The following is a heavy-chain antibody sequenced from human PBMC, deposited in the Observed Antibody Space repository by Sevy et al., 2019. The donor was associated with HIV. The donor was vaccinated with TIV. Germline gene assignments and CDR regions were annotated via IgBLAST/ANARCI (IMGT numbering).Heavy chain of an antibody. V-gene: IGHV3-23*01. CDR2: ISGTGDYK. CDR3: AKKMGGGSGMAFLVDY. CDR1: GFTFSNFA. Sequence: GGSLRLSCAASGFTFSNFAMGWVRQAPGKGLDWISVISGTGDYKYYADSVKGRFTISSDNSQNTLYLQMNSLRAEDTAIFYCAKKMGGGSGMAFLVDYWGQGTLVTVSS. J-gene: IGHJ4*02. D-gene: IGHD5-18*01.